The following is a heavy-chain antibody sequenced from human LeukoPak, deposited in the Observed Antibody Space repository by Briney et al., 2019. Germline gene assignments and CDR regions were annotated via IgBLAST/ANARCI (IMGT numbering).Heavy chain of an antibody. D-gene: IGHD3-22*01. CDR2: TYYRSKWYN. Sequence: SQTLSLTCAISGDSVSSNSAAWNWIRQSPSRGLEWLGRTYYRSKWYNDYAVSVKSRITINPDTSKNQFSLQLNSVTPEDTAAYYCAREEKCDSSGYYYVIDYWGQGTLVTVSS. V-gene: IGHV6-1*01. CDR3: AREEKCDSSGYYYVIDY. CDR1: GDSVSSNSAA. J-gene: IGHJ4*02.